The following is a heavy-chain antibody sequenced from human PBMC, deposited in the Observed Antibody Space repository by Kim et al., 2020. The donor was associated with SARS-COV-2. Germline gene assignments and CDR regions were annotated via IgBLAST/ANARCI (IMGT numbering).Heavy chain of an antibody. V-gene: IGHV4-39*01. Sequence: SETLSLTCTVSGGSISSSSYYWGWIRQPPGKGLEWIGSIYYSGSTYYNPSLKSRVTISVDTSKNQFSLKLSSVTAADTAVYYCARRGGGRRYDFWSGYYLTPPSPFFDYWGQGTLVTVSS. J-gene: IGHJ4*02. CDR2: IYYSGST. CDR3: ARRGGGRRYDFWSGYYLTPPSPFFDY. CDR1: GGSISSSSYY. D-gene: IGHD3-3*01.